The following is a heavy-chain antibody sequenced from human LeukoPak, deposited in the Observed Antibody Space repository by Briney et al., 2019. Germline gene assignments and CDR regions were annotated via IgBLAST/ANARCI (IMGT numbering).Heavy chain of an antibody. V-gene: IGHV4-39*07. CDR2: IYYTGST. J-gene: IGHJ4*02. CDR3: ARDADSSGYYFDY. Sequence: SETLSLTCTVSGGSISSSSYYWGWIRQPPGKGLEWIGCIYYTGSTNYNPSLKSRVTISVDTSKNQFSLKLSSVTAADTAVYYCARDADSSGYYFDYWGQGTLVTVSS. D-gene: IGHD3-22*01. CDR1: GGSISSSSYY.